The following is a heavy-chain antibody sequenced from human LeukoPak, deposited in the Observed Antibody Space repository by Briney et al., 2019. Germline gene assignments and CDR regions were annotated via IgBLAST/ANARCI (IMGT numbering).Heavy chain of an antibody. D-gene: IGHD5-18*01. Sequence: SETLSLTCTVSGGSISSYYWSWIRQPPGKGLEWIGYIHYSGSTNYNPSLKSRVTISVDTSKNQFSLKLSSVTAADTAVYYCARYVDTAMADYWGQGTLVTVSS. J-gene: IGHJ4*02. CDR2: IHYSGST. V-gene: IGHV4-59*01. CDR1: GGSISSYY. CDR3: ARYVDTAMADY.